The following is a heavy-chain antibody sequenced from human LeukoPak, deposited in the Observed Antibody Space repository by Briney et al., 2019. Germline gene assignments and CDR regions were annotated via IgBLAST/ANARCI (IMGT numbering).Heavy chain of an antibody. CDR3: AKVHGSGSYYFDY. J-gene: IGHJ4*02. Sequence: PGGSLRLSCAASGFTFSSYGIHWVRQAPGKGLEWVAFIRYDGSNKYYADSVKGRFTISRDNSKNTLYLQMNSLRAEDTAVYYCAKVHGSGSYYFDYWGQGTLVTVSS. CDR1: GFTFSSYG. CDR2: IRYDGSNK. D-gene: IGHD3-10*01. V-gene: IGHV3-30*02.